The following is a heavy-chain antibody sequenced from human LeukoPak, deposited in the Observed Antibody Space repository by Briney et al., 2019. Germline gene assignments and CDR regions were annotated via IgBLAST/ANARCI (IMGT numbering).Heavy chain of an antibody. CDR3: ARKTSWVQLWFGTSYYYYYMDV. V-gene: IGHV4-34*01. D-gene: IGHD5-18*01. CDR1: GGSFSGYY. CDR2: INHSGST. J-gene: IGHJ6*03. Sequence: SETLSLTCAVYGGSFSGYYWSWIRQPPGKGLEWIGEINHSGSTNYNPSLKGRVTISVDTSKNQFSLKQSSVTAADTAVYYCARKTSWVQLWFGTSYYYYYMDVWGKGTTVTGSS.